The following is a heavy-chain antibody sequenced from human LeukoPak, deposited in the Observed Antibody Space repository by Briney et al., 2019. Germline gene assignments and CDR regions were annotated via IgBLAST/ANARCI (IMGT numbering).Heavy chain of an antibody. CDR3: ARVGATKYYFDY. D-gene: IGHD1-26*01. CDR2: IYHSGST. J-gene: IGHJ4*02. V-gene: IGHV4-38-2*02. Sequence: SETLSLTCTVSGYSISGGYYWGWIRQPPGKGLEWIGSIYHSGSTYYNPSLKSRVTISVDTSKNQFSLKLNSVTAADTAVYYCARVGATKYYFDYWGQGTLVTVSS. CDR1: GYSISGGYY.